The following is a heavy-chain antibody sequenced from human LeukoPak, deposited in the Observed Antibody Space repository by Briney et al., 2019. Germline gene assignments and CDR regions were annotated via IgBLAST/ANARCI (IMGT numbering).Heavy chain of an antibody. CDR1: GGTFSSYA. CDR2: IIPIFDTP. D-gene: IGHD3-16*02. V-gene: IGHV1-69*01. CDR3: ARCDVTFGGVIDPGY. J-gene: IGHJ4*02. Sequence: ASVKVSCKASGGTFSSYAISWVRQAPGQGLEWMGGIIPIFDTPNYAQNFQGRLTISADESTSTAYMELSSLRSDDTAVYYCARCDVTFGGVIDPGYWGQGTLVTVSS.